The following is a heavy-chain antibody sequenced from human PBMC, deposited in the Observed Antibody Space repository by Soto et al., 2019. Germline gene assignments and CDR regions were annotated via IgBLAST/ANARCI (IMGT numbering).Heavy chain of an antibody. CDR1: GDSISSSNYF. CDR2: IFYSGST. J-gene: IGHJ4*02. V-gene: IGHV4-39*01. Sequence: QLQLQESGPGLVKPWETLSLTCTVSGDSISSSNYFWGWIRQPPGKGLEWIGTIFYSGSTYYNPSLKSRVTISVDTSNNQFSLTLTSVTAADAALYYCATRYGWLDFDYWGQGSLVTVSS. CDR3: ATRYGWLDFDY. D-gene: IGHD3-10*01.